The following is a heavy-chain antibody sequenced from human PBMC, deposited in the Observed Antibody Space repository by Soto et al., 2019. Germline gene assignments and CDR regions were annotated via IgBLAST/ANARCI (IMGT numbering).Heavy chain of an antibody. CDR1: GLSLRTTGVG. J-gene: IGHJ6*02. CDR2: LYWDDVK. D-gene: IGHD2-21*02. Sequence: QITLKESGPTLVKPTQTLTLTCTVSGLSLRTTGVGVGWVRQPPGKALEWLALLYWDDVKRYSPSLKSRLTITKDISEKPVVLKMSNMDTVDTATYYCVKNRCGGNCLEIYSSHAYYCLDVWGQGTTVSVSS. V-gene: IGHV2-5*02. CDR3: VKNRCGGNCLEIYSSHAYYCLDV.